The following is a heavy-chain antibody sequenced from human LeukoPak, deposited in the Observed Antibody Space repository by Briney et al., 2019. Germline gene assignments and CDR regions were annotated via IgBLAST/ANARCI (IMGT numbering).Heavy chain of an antibody. CDR2: LFSGTNK. Sequence: ESGPALVKPTQTLTLACSISGFSLSTPGLAVDWIRQPPGKALEWLAVLFSGTNKRYNPSLGSRVSITRDTSKNQVILTMTNMDPADTATYFCAYRLFPSVGGPGGFEYWGQGALVTVSS. CDR1: GFSLSTPGLA. V-gene: IGHV2-5*02. J-gene: IGHJ4*02. D-gene: IGHD3-16*01. CDR3: AYRLFPSVGGPGGFEY.